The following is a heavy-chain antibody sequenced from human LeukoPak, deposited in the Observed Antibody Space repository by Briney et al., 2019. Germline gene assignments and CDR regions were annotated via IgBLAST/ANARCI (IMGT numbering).Heavy chain of an antibody. CDR1: GGSISSHY. V-gene: IGHV4-59*11. J-gene: IGHJ5*01. Sequence: PSETLSLTCTVSGGSISSHYWSWSRQSPGKGLEWIGYIHYSGSNYYNPSLKSRVTMSVDTSKNQFSLSLTSVTAADTALYYCALGSTGAFGPWGEGTVHTVSS. D-gene: IGHD2-2*01. CDR2: IHYSGSN. CDR3: ALGSTGAFGP.